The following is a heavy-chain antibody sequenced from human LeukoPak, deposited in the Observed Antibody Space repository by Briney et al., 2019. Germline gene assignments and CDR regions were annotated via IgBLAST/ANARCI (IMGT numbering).Heavy chain of an antibody. CDR3: ARANYGDSFDY. V-gene: IGHV1-46*01. CDR2: INPSGGST. CDR1: GYTFTSYY. D-gene: IGHD4-17*01. Sequence: GASVKVSCKASGYTFTSYYMHWVRQAPGQGIEWVGIINPSGGSTNYAQKFQGRVTMTRDTSTSTVCMELSSPRSEDTAVYYCARANYGDSFDYWGQGTLVTVSS. J-gene: IGHJ4*02.